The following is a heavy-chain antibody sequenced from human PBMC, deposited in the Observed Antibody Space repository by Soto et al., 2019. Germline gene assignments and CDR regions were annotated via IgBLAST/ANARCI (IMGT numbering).Heavy chain of an antibody. J-gene: IGHJ4*02. CDR2: IYWDDDK. CDR1: GFSLSTSGVG. CDR3: APSEYWSGGSCYLLTY. V-gene: IGHV2-5*02. Sequence: QITLKESGPTLVKPTQTLTLTCTFSGFSLSTSGVGVGWIRQPPGKALEWLALIYWDDDKRYSPSLKSRLTITNDPSKNKVVLTMTNMDPVDTATYYCAPSEYWSGGSCYLLTYWGQGTLVTVSS. D-gene: IGHD2-15*01.